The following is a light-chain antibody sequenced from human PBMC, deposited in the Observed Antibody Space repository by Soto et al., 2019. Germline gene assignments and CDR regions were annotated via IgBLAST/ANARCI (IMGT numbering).Light chain of an antibody. CDR1: QSISNW. CDR3: QQYNGYST. V-gene: IGKV1-5*01. Sequence: DIQMTQSPSTLSASVGDRVTATCRASQSISNWLAWYQQKPGKAPKLQIYDASSLQSGVPSRFSGSGSGTEFTLTISSLQPDDLATYYCQQYNGYSTFGQGTKVDIK. J-gene: IGKJ1*01. CDR2: DAS.